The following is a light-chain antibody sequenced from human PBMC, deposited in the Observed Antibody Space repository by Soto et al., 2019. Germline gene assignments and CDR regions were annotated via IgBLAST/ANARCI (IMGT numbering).Light chain of an antibody. CDR1: QSVSSN. Sequence: EIVLTQSPATLSVSPGERATLSCRASQSVSSNLAWYQQKPGQAPSLLIYGASTRATGVPARFSGSGSGKEFTLTISSLMSDDSAGYYCQQYNGWPTFGQGTRVEIK. CDR2: GAS. CDR3: QQYNGWPT. V-gene: IGKV3-15*01. J-gene: IGKJ1*01.